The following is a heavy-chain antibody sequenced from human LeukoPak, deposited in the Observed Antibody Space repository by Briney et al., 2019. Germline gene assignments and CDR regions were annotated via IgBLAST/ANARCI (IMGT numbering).Heavy chain of an antibody. D-gene: IGHD3-10*01. CDR2: IIPMFGTT. CDR1: GGTFWNYG. CDR3: ARARWFGEFSWFDP. J-gene: IGHJ5*02. Sequence: ASLKVSCKASGGTFWNYGISWVRQAPGQGLEWMGGIIPMFGTTNYAQKFQGRVTITRDTSASTAYMELSSLRSEDTAVYYCARARWFGEFSWFDPWGQGTLVTVSS. V-gene: IGHV1-69*05.